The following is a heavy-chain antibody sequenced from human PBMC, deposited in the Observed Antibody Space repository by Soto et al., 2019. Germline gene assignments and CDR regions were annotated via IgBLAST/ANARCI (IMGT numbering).Heavy chain of an antibody. J-gene: IGHJ3*02. CDR1: GFTFSSYA. CDR3: AKAVRSWYLGGAFDI. Sequence: PGESLKISCAASGFTFSSYAMSWVRQAPGKGLEWVSAISGSGGSTYYADSVKGRFTISRDNSKNTLYLQMNSLRAEDTAVYYCAKAVRSWYLGGAFDIWGQGTMVTVSS. CDR2: ISGSGGST. D-gene: IGHD6-13*01. V-gene: IGHV3-23*01.